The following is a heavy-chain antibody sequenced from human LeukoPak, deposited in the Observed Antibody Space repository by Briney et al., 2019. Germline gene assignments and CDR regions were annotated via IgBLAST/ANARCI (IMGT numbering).Heavy chain of an antibody. CDR1: GGSISRDRNN. D-gene: IGHD3-9*01. CDR3: AREWMGIGVTGSNYFDS. J-gene: IGHJ4*02. Sequence: PSQTLSLTCSVSGGSISRDRNNWSWIRQPAGKGLEWIGRVSPSDNTTNYSPSLMSRVTISKDKSKNQFTLRVTSVTAADTAVYYYAREWMGIGVTGSNYFDSWGQGFLVTVSS. CDR2: VSPSDNT. V-gene: IGHV4-61*02.